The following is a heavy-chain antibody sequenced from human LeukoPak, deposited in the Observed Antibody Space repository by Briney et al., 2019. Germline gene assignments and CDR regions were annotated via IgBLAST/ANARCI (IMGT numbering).Heavy chain of an antibody. D-gene: IGHD5-24*01. CDR1: GGSISSYY. Sequence: PSETLSLTCTVSGGSISSYYWSWIRQPPGKGLEWIGYIYYSGSTNYNPSLKSRVTISVDTSKNQFSLKLSSVTAADTAVYYCVRGRDGYNYGYEYFQHWGQGTLVTVSS. CDR2: IYYSGST. CDR3: VRGRDGYNYGYEYFQH. V-gene: IGHV4-59*01. J-gene: IGHJ1*01.